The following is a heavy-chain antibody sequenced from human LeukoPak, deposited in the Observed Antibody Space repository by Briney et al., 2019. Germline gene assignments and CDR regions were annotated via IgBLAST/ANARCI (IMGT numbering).Heavy chain of an antibody. J-gene: IGHJ4*02. CDR1: GGSISSYY. Sequence: SETLSLTCTVSGGSISSYYWSWIRQPPGKGLEWIGYIYYSGSTNYNPSLKSRVTISVDTSKNQFSLKLSSVTAADTAVYYCERVLWFGELPQYYFDYWGQGTLVTVSS. CDR3: ERVLWFGELPQYYFDY. D-gene: IGHD3-10*01. V-gene: IGHV4-59*08. CDR2: IYYSGST.